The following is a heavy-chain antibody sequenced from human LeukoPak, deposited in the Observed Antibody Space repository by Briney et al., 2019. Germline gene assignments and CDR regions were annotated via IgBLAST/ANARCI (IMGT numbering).Heavy chain of an antibody. CDR3: GRGRSRFRYGGNFPRYYYYYMDV. Sequence: SETLSLTCAVYGGSFSGYYWSWIRQPPGKGREWIGEVNDSGSTKYNLSLKSRVTISLGPSKNQFALNLRSVTAADHAWYYCGRGRSRFRYGGNFPRYYYYYMDVWGKGTTVTVSS. D-gene: IGHD4-23*01. CDR1: GGSFSGYY. J-gene: IGHJ6*03. CDR2: VNDSGST. V-gene: IGHV4-34*01.